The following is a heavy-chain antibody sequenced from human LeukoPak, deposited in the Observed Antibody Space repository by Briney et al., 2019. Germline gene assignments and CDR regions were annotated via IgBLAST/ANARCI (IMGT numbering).Heavy chain of an antibody. Sequence: PSDTLSPTCSVSGDSISSHYWGWIRQTPGKGLEWIGYVYYSGTTVYNPSLRSRVTVSVDTSKNEFSLKLSSMTTADTAVYYCARVVETIQWATWFDPWGQGTLVTVSS. V-gene: IGHV4-59*11. D-gene: IGHD5-24*01. CDR3: ARVVETIQWATWFDP. CDR2: VYYSGTT. CDR1: GDSISSHY. J-gene: IGHJ5*02.